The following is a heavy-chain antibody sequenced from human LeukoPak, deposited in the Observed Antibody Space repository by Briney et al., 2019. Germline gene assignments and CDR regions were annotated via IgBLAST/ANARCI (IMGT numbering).Heavy chain of an antibody. CDR3: ARLRSPGDFDY. CDR1: GFTFSDYY. CDR2: IYYSGST. V-gene: IGHV4-38-2*01. J-gene: IGHJ4*02. D-gene: IGHD1-26*01. Sequence: GSLRLSCAASGFTFSDYYMNWIRQPPEKGLEWIGTIYYSGSTYYNVSLKSRVTISVDTSKNQFSLNLNSVTAADTAVYYCARLRSPGDFDYWGQGTLVTVSS.